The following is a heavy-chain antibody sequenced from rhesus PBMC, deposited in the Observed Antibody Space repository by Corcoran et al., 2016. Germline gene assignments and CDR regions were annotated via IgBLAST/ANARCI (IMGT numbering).Heavy chain of an antibody. J-gene: IGHJ4*01. CDR3: SRDDYRSS. D-gene: IGHD4-29*01. V-gene: IGHV3-183*02. CDR2: ISNIGTTV. CDR1: GLTFRGYA. Sequence: DVQLVESGGGLVQPGGSLRRAWEASGLTFRGYARAWVRQAPGKGLEWVSTISNIGTTVDYADSVKGRFTVSRANTKNSLSLQMNSLRAEDTAVYYCSRDDYRSSWGQGVLITVSS.